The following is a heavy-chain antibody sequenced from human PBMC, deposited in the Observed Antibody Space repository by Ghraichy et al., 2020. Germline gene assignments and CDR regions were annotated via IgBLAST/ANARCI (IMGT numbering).Heavy chain of an antibody. V-gene: IGHV3-21*01. Sequence: GGSLRLSCAASGFQFGTYTMNWVRQAPGTGLEWVSSINSRSDDIFYGDSLKGRFTISRDNAKNSLYMEMHTLRVEDTAIYYCARDYTISGVLVRAFDIWGQGTMVTVSS. CDR3: ARDYTISGVLVRAFDI. D-gene: IGHD3-3*01. CDR2: INSRSDDI. J-gene: IGHJ3*02. CDR1: GFQFGTYT.